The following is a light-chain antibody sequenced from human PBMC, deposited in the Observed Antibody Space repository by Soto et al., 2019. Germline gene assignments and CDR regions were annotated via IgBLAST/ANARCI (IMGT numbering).Light chain of an antibody. J-gene: IGKJ2*01. CDR3: EQYNSWPPLYT. CDR2: DTS. Sequence: EIVVTQSPATLSVSPGERATLSCRVSQSISHKLAWYQQKPGQPPRLLIYDTSTRATGIPARFSGSGSGTEFTLTINSLQSEDLAVYYCEQYNSWPPLYTFGQGTKLEIK. CDR1: QSISHK. V-gene: IGKV3-15*01.